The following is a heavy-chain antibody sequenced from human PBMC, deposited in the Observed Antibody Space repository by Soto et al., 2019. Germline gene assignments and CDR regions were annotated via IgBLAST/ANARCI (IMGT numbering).Heavy chain of an antibody. CDR3: ARQVYTGVTPIDY. CDR2: ISGDRAYI. J-gene: IGHJ4*02. D-gene: IGHD3-16*01. V-gene: IGHV3-48*02. CDR1: GFTFSAYS. Sequence: EVQLLESGGGLVQPGGSLRLSCGASGFTFSAYSMNWVRQAPGKGLEWLSYISGDRAYIYYADSVRGRFTISRDNAENSLYLQLDNPRDEDTAVYYCARQVYTGVTPIDYWGQGTLVTVSS.